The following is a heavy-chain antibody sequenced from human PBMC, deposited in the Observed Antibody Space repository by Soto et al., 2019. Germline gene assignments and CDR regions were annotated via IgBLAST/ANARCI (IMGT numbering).Heavy chain of an antibody. CDR2: IYYSGST. CDR1: GGSISSYY. J-gene: IGHJ4*02. D-gene: IGHD5-12*01. Sequence: PSETLSLTCTVSGGSISSYYWSWIRQPPGKGLEWIGYIYYSGSTNYNPSLKSRVTISVDTSKNQFSLKLSSVTAADTAVYYCATYSGYDHTFDYWGQGTLVTVSS. V-gene: IGHV4-59*01. CDR3: ATYSGYDHTFDY.